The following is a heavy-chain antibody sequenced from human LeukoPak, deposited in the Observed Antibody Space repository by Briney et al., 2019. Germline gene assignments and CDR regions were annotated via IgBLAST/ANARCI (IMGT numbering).Heavy chain of an antibody. J-gene: IGHJ4*02. V-gene: IGHV3-9*01. D-gene: IGHD5-24*01. Sequence: PAGSLRLSCAASGFTFDDYAMHWVRQAPGKGLEWDSGISWNSGSIGYADSVKGRFTISRDNAKNSLYLQMNSLRAEDTALYYCAKDPGWLLGGFDYWGQGTLVTVSS. CDR2: ISWNSGSI. CDR3: AKDPGWLLGGFDY. CDR1: GFTFDDYA.